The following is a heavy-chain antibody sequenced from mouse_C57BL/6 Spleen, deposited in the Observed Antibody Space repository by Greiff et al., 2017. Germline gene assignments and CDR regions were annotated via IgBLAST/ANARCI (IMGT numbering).Heavy chain of an antibody. CDR3: ARWEYYGRLYAMDY. D-gene: IGHD1-1*01. Sequence: QVQLQQSGPELVKPGASVKISCKASGYAFSSSWMNWVKQRPGKGLEWIGRIYPGDGDTNYNGKFKGKATLTADKSSSTAYMQLSSLTSEDSAVYFCARWEYYGRLYAMDYWGQGTSVTVSS. V-gene: IGHV1-82*01. J-gene: IGHJ4*01. CDR2: IYPGDGDT. CDR1: GYAFSSSW.